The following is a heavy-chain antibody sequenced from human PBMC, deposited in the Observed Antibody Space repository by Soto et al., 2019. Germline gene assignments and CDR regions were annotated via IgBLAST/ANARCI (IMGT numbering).Heavy chain of an antibody. V-gene: IGHV5-51*01. Sequence: GESLKSSCKGCGYSFTSYCIGWVRQMPGKGLEWMGIIYPGDSDTRYSPSFQGQVTISADKSISTAYLQWSSLKASDTAMYYCARPGDILTGYFNYGMDVWGQGTTVTVSS. CDR1: GYSFTSYC. CDR2: IYPGDSDT. CDR3: ARPGDILTGYFNYGMDV. J-gene: IGHJ6*02. D-gene: IGHD3-9*01.